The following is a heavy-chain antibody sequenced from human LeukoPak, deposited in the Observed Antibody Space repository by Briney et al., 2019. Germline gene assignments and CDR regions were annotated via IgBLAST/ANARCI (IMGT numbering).Heavy chain of an antibody. CDR1: GGSISSYY. CDR3: ARDHDYYDSSGYYRYFDY. D-gene: IGHD3-22*01. J-gene: IGHJ4*02. V-gene: IGHV4-59*01. CDR2: IYYSGST. Sequence: SETLSLTCTVSGGSISSYYWSWIRQPPGKGLEWIGYIYYSGSTNYSPSLKSRVTISVDTSKNQFSLKLSSVTAADTSVYYCARDHDYYDSSGYYRYFDYWGQGTLVTVSS.